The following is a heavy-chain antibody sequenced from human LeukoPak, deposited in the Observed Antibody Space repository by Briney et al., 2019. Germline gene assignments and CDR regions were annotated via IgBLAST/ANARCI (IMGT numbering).Heavy chain of an antibody. V-gene: IGHV1-69*04. CDR3: ARVRPDYYYYGMDV. CDR2: IIPILGIA. CDR1: GGTFSSYA. J-gene: IGHJ6*02. Sequence: SVKVSCKASGGTFSSYAIGWVRQAPGQGLEWMGRIIPILGIANYAQKFQGRVTITADKSTSTAYMELSSLRSEDTAVYYCARVRPDYYYYGMDVWGQGTTVTVSS.